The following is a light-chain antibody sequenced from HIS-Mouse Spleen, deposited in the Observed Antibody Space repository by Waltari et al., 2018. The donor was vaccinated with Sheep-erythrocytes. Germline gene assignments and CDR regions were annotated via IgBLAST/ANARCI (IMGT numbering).Light chain of an antibody. Sequence: QSALTQPPSASGSPGQSVTIYCTGTSSDVGGYNYVSWYQQHPGKAPKLMIYEVSKRPSGVPDRFSGSKSGNTASLTVSGLQAEDEADYYCYSTDSSGNHWVFGGGTKLTVL. CDR1: SSDVGGYNY. V-gene: IGLV2-8*01. CDR2: EVS. J-gene: IGLJ3*02. CDR3: YSTDSSGNHWV.